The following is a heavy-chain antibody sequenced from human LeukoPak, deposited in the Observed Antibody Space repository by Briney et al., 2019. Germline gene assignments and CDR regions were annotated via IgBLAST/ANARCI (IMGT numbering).Heavy chain of an antibody. CDR3: ARGYSSSWSRDQRK. D-gene: IGHD6-13*01. CDR2: ISGSGGST. Sequence: PGGSLRLSCAASGFTFSSYAMSWVRQAPGKGLEWVSAISGSGGSTYYADSVKGRFTISRDNSKNTLYLQMNSLRAEDTAVYYCARGYSSSWSRDQRKWGQGTLVTVSS. V-gene: IGHV3-23*01. J-gene: IGHJ4*02. CDR1: GFTFSSYA.